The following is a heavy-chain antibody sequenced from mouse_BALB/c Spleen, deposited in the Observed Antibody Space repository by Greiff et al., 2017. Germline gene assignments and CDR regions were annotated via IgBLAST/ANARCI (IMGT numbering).Heavy chain of an antibody. V-gene: IGHV1-7*01. Sequence: LQESGAELAKPGASVKMSCKASGYTFTSYWMHWVKQRPGQGLEWIGYINPSTGYTEYNQKFKDKATLTADKSSSTAYMQLSSLTSEDSAVYYCARGELTDAFDCWGQGTTLTVSS. CDR1: GYTFTSYW. CDR2: INPSTGYT. D-gene: IGHD4-1*01. CDR3: ARGELTDAFDC. J-gene: IGHJ2*01.